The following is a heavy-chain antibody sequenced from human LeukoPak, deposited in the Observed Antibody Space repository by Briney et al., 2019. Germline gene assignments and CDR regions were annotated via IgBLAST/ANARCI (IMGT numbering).Heavy chain of an antibody. Sequence: ASVKVSCKASDYRFASYGITWVRQAPGQGLEWMGWISAYNGTTNTAQKLRGRFTMTTDTSTDTAYMELRSLRSDDTAVYYCARVERYYYSSGYYPWGQGTLVTVSS. CDR1: DYRFASYG. V-gene: IGHV1-18*01. D-gene: IGHD3-22*01. J-gene: IGHJ5*02. CDR2: ISAYNGTT. CDR3: ARVERYYYSSGYYP.